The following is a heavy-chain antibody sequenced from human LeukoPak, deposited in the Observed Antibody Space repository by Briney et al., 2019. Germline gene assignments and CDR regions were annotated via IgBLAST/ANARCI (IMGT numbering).Heavy chain of an antibody. V-gene: IGHV3-30*03. CDR1: GFTFSSYG. Sequence: PGGSLRLSCAASGFTFSSYGMHWVRQAPGKGLEGGAVISYDGSNKYYADSVKGRFTISRDNSRNTVYLQMNSLTIEDTGVYYCVRENSSTALPYYYMDVWGKGTRVVVSS. J-gene: IGHJ6*03. D-gene: IGHD1-7*01. CDR2: ISYDGSNK. CDR3: VRENSSTALPYYYMDV.